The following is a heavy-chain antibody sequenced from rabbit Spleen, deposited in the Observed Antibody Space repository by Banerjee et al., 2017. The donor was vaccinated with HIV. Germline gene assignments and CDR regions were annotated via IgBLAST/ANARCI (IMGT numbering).Heavy chain of an antibody. CDR3: ASAYSDVYFDL. D-gene: IGHD6-1*01. V-gene: IGHV1S45*01. CDR2: IGAGSGTT. CDR1: GFSFSSGYY. Sequence: QEQLVESGGGLVQPEGSLTLTCKASGFSFSSGYYMSWVRQAPGKGLEWIGCIGAGSGTTYYASWAKGRFTISKTSSTTVTLQVTSLTAADTATYFCASAYSDVYFDLWGPGTLVTVS. J-gene: IGHJ4*01.